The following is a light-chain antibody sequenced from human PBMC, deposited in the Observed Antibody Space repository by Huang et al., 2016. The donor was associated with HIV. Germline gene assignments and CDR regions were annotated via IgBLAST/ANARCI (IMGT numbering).Light chain of an antibody. CDR1: QNIFHSPTNKNY. CDR3: QQYYVTPLT. J-gene: IGKJ4*01. V-gene: IGKV4-1*01. CDR2: WAA. Sequence: DIVMTQSPDSLAVSLGERAIINCKSSQNIFHSPTNKNYLAWYQQKPGQPPKLLIYWAASRESGVPDRFSGSGYGTDFTLAISSLQAEDVAVYYCQQYYVTPLTFGGGTKVQIK.